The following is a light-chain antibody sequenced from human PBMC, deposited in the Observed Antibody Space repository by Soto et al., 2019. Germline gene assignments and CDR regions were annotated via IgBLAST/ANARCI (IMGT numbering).Light chain of an antibody. J-gene: IGLJ1*01. CDR1: SSDVGGYNY. CDR3: CSYTTSNTRQIV. Sequence: QSVLTQPASVSGSPGQSITISCTGTSSDVGGYNYVSWYQQHPGKAPKFMIYDVSNRPSGVSNRFSGSKFGNTASLTISGLQAEDEADYYCCSYTTSNTRQIVFGTGTKVTVL. CDR2: DVS. V-gene: IGLV2-14*01.